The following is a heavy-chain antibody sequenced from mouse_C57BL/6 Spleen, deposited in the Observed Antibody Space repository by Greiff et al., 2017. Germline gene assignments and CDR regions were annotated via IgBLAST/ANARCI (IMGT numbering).Heavy chain of an antibody. J-gene: IGHJ2*01. D-gene: IGHD1-1*01. CDR2: IYPGSGNT. V-gene: IGHV1-84*01. CDR3: ARSDYYGSTPYYFDY. Sequence: VQLKESGPELVKPGASVKISCKASGYTFTDYYINWVKQRPGQGLEWIGWIYPGSGNTKYNEKFKGKATLTVDTSSSTAYMQLSSLTSEDSAVYFCARSDYYGSTPYYFDYWGQGTTLTVSS. CDR1: GYTFTDYY.